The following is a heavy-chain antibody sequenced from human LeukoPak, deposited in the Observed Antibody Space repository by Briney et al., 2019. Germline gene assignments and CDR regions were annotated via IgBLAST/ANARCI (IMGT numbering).Heavy chain of an antibody. J-gene: IGHJ4*02. V-gene: IGHV3-21*01. Sequence: GGSLRLSCAASGFTFSSYSMSWVRQAPGKGLEWVSPISSSSSYIYYADSVKGRFTISRDNAKNSLYLQMNGLRAEDTAVYYCARGSSSCFDYWGQGTLVTVSS. CDR1: GFTFSSYS. CDR2: ISSSSSYI. CDR3: ARGSSSCFDY. D-gene: IGHD2-2*01.